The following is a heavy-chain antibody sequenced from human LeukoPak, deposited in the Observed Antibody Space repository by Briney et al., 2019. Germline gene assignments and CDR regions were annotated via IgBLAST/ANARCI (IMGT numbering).Heavy chain of an antibody. CDR2: IKPDGSEC. J-gene: IGHJ4*02. D-gene: IGHD3-10*01. CDR1: GFIFSSYW. CDR3: ANGKYYYPC. V-gene: IGHV3-7*01. Sequence: GGSLRLSCVDSGFIFSSYWMSWVRQAPGKGLEWVANIKPDGSECYYLDSVMGRFTISRDNAKNSLYLQMNSLRGEDTAVYYCANGKYYYPCWGQGTLVTVSS.